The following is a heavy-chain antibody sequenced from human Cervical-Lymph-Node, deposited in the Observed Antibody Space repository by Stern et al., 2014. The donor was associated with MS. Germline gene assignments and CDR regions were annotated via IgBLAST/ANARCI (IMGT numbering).Heavy chain of an antibody. V-gene: IGHV1-46*01. CDR2: INPSGGRT. Sequence: VQLVESGAEVKKPGASVKVSCKASGYSFTSYYMHWVRQAPGQGLEWMGIINPSGGRTKYAQKFQDRVTMTRDTSTSTVYMEMSSLRSEDTALYYCARDGMTAATYYFDFWGQGTVVTVSS. CDR1: GYSFTSYY. J-gene: IGHJ4*02. CDR3: ARDGMTAATYYFDF. D-gene: IGHD6-13*01.